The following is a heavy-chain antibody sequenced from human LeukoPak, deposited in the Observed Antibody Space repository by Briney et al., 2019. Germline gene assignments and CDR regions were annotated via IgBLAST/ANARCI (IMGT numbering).Heavy chain of an antibody. CDR1: GYTFTSYG. D-gene: IGHD1-1*01. J-gene: IGHJ5*02. CDR2: ISAYNGNT. V-gene: IGHV1-18*01. CDR3: ARELRKGGTTGDWFDP. Sequence: ASVKVSCKASGYTFTSYGISWVRQAPGQGLERMGWISAYNGNTNYAQKLQGRVTMTTDTSTSTAYMELRSLRSDDTAVYYCARELRKGGTTGDWFDPWGQGTLVTVSS.